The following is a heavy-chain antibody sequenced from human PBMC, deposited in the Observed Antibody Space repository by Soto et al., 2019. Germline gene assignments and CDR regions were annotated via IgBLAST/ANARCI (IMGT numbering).Heavy chain of an antibody. D-gene: IGHD3-9*01. Sequence: QVQLQESGPGLVKPSETLSLTCTVSGGSISGYYWAWVRQPPERGLEWIGFIYYDGTISSNPPLNSRVTLSVDTSTNQFSLKLNSVAAADTAIYYCARQVTGFMGYAYDIWGQGTMVTVSS. CDR1: GGSISGYY. V-gene: IGHV4-59*08. J-gene: IGHJ3*02. CDR2: IYYDGTI. CDR3: ARQVTGFMGYAYDI.